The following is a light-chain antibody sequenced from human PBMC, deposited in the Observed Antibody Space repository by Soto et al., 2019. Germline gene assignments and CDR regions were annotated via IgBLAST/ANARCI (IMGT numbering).Light chain of an antibody. CDR2: GPS. V-gene: IGKV3-15*01. Sequence: EIAMTQSPATLSVSPGERATLSCRASQSVSTNLAWYQQKPGQAPRLLIYGPSTKAPGIPATFTASGSGTEFTLTISSLQSEDFAVYYCQQYNNWPLTFGGGTKVEIK. CDR1: QSVSTN. J-gene: IGKJ4*01. CDR3: QQYNNWPLT.